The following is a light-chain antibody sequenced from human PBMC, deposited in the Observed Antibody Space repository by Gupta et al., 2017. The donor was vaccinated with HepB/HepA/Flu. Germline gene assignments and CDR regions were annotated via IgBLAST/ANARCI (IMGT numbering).Light chain of an antibody. V-gene: IGKV1-39*01. CDR2: IAS. CDR1: ESIRSY. Sequence: DIQMTQSPSSLSASVGDRITITCRASESIRSYLNWYQQKPGQPPKLLIYIASSLQGGVPSRFSGSGSETDFTLTISRLQPEDFATYYCQQNDNTPRTFGQGTKIEIK. J-gene: IGKJ1*01. CDR3: QQNDNTPRT.